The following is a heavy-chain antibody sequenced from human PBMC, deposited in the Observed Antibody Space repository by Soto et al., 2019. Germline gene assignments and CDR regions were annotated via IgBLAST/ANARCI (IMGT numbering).Heavy chain of an antibody. CDR3: ARGGYSNYGGSNYYYYYYGMDV. CDR2: INPSGGST. CDR1: GYTFTSYD. J-gene: IGHJ6*02. Sequence: ASVKVSCKASGYTFTSYDINWVRQAPGQGLEWMGIINPSGGSTSYAQKFQGRVTMTRDTSTSTVYMELSSLRSEDTAVYYCARGGYSNYGGSNYYYYYYGMDVWGQGTTVTV. V-gene: IGHV1-46*01. D-gene: IGHD4-4*01.